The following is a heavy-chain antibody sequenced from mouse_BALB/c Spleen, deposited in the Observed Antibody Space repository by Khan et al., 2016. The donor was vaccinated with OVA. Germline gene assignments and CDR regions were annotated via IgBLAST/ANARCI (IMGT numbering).Heavy chain of an antibody. CDR2: INPSTDYT. D-gene: IGHD1-1*01. J-gene: IGHJ3*01. CDR1: DYTFTNYW. V-gene: IGHV1-7*01. Sequence: QVQLQQSGAELAKPGASVKMSCKASDYTFTNYWMHWVKQRPGQGLEWIGYINPSTDYTEYNQKFKDKAILTADKSSSTAYMQLSSLTSADSAVYYCVNHGSSSGWFTYWGQGTLVTVSA. CDR3: VNHGSSSGWFTY.